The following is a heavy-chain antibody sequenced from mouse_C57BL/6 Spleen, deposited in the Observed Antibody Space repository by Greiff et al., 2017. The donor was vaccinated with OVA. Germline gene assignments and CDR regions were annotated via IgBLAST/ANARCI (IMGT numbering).Heavy chain of an antibody. CDR2: INPNNGGT. CDR3: ARMELPLAMDY. V-gene: IGHV1-18*01. CDR1: GYTFTDYN. D-gene: IGHD4-1*01. Sequence: EVHLVESGPELVKPGASVKIPCKASGYTFTDYNMDWVKQSHGKSLEWIGDINPNNGGTISNQKFKGKATLTVDKSSSTAYMEIRSLTSEDTAVYYCARMELPLAMDYWGQGTSVTVSS. J-gene: IGHJ4*01.